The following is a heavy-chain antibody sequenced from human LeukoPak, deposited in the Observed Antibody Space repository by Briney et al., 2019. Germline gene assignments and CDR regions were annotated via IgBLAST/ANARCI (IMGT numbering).Heavy chain of an antibody. D-gene: IGHD6-13*01. Sequence: PSETLSLTCTVSGGSISSYYWSWIRQPPGKGLQYIGYIYYSGSTNYNPSLKSRVTISLDTSKNQFSLKLNSVTAADTAVYYCARDHSSSWGDTFDIWGQGTMVTVSS. J-gene: IGHJ3*02. CDR1: GGSISSYY. CDR3: ARDHSSSWGDTFDI. CDR2: IYYSGST. V-gene: IGHV4-59*01.